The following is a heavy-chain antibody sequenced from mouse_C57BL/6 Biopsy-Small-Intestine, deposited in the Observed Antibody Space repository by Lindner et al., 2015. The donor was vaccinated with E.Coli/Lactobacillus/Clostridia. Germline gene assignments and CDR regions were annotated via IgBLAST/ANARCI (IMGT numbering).Heavy chain of an antibody. CDR2: INPGSGGT. J-gene: IGHJ1*03. CDR3: ARYPFYYGTSYGYFDV. V-gene: IGHV1-54*01. Sequence: VQLQESGAELVRPGTSVEVSCKASGYAFTNYFMEWVKQRPGQGLEWIGVINPGSGGTNYNEKVKGKATLTADKSSSTAYMQLSSLTSEDSAVYFCARYPFYYGTSYGYFDVWGTGTTVTVSS. CDR1: GYAFTNYF. D-gene: IGHD1-1*01.